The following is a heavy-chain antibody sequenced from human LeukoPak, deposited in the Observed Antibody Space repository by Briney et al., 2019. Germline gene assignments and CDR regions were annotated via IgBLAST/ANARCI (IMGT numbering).Heavy chain of an antibody. J-gene: IGHJ4*02. Sequence: ASVKVSCQASGYIFTSYDIHWVRQATGKGLDWMGWMNPNSGNTGYAQKFQGRVTMTRNTSISTAYMELSSLRSEDTAVYYCARGTGLRCSGGSCYFDKWGQGTLVTVSS. D-gene: IGHD2-15*01. CDR2: MNPNSGNT. CDR1: GYIFTSYD. CDR3: ARGTGLRCSGGSCYFDK. V-gene: IGHV1-8*01.